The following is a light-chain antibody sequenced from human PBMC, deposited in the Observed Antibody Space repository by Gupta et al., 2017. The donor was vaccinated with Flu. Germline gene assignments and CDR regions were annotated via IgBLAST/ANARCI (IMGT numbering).Light chain of an antibody. CDR1: QSVSSF. V-gene: IGKV3-11*01. CDR2: DAS. Sequence: ATLSLSPGERATLSCRASQSVSSFLAWYQQKPGQAPRLLIYDASNRATGIPARFSGSGSGTDFTLTISSLEPEDFAVYYCQQRSNWPPLTFGGGTKVEI. CDR3: QQRSNWPPLT. J-gene: IGKJ4*01.